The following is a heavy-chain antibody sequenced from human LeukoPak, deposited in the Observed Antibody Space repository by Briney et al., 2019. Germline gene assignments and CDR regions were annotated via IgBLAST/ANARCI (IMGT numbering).Heavy chain of an antibody. CDR3: ARVRMTTVTFDAFDI. D-gene: IGHD4-17*01. CDR1: GFTFNSFS. CDR2: ISNSGGTI. Sequence: GGSLRLSCAASGFTFNSFSMNWVRQAPGKGLEWVSYISNSGGTIYYADSVKGRFTISRDNAKNSLYLQMNSLRAEDTAVYYCARVRMTTVTFDAFDIWGQGTMVTVSS. V-gene: IGHV3-48*01. J-gene: IGHJ3*02.